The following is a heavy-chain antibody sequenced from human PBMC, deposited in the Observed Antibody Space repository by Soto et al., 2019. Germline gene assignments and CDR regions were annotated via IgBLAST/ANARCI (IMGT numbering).Heavy chain of an antibody. CDR3: ATDGGGSYYFDY. CDR1: GFTFSNAW. J-gene: IGHJ4*02. CDR2: IKSKTDGGTT. Sequence: GGSLRLSCAASGFTFSNAWMSWVRQAPGKGLEWVGRIKSKTDGGTTDYAAPVKGRFTISRDDSKNTLYLQMNSLKTEDTAVYYCATDGGGSYYFDYWGQGTLVTVSS. D-gene: IGHD2-15*01. V-gene: IGHV3-15*01.